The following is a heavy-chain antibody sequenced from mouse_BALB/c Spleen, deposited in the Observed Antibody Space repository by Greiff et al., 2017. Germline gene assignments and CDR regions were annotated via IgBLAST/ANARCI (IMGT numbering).Heavy chain of an antibody. J-gene: IGHJ2*01. Sequence: EVQLVESGPGLVKPSQSLSLTCTVTGYSITSDYAWNWIRQFPGNKLEWMGYISYSGSTSYNPSLKSRISITRDTSKNQFFLQLNSVTTEDTATYYCAREGYYGSSYEYYFDYWGQGTTLTVSS. V-gene: IGHV3-2*02. CDR3: AREGYYGSSYEYYFDY. CDR2: ISYSGST. CDR1: GYSITSDYA. D-gene: IGHD1-1*01.